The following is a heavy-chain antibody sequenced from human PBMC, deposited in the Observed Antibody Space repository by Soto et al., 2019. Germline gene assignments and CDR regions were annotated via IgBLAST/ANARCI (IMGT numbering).Heavy chain of an antibody. D-gene: IGHD3-10*01. Sequence: SETLSLTCTVSGGSISSYYWSWIRQPAGKGLEWIGRIYTSGSTNYNPSLKSRVTMSVDTSKNQFSLKLSPVTAADTAVYYCAREFRYYYGSGSYRYVDYWGQGTLVTVS. CDR3: AREFRYYYGSGSYRYVDY. CDR2: IYTSGST. V-gene: IGHV4-4*07. CDR1: GGSISSYY. J-gene: IGHJ4*02.